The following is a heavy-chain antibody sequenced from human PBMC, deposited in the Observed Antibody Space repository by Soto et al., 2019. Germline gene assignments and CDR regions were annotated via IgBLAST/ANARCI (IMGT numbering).Heavy chain of an antibody. D-gene: IGHD6-19*01. J-gene: IGHJ6*02. CDR1: GFTFSSYN. V-gene: IGHV3-48*02. CDR2: ISSSSSTI. CDR3: AGWSPYYYYYGMDV. Sequence: EVQLVESGGGLVQPGGSLRLSCAASGFTFSSYNMNWVRQAPGKGLEWVSYISSSSSTIYYADSVKGRFTISRDNAKNSLYLQINSLRYEDTAVYYCAGWSPYYYYYGMDVWGQGTTVTVSS.